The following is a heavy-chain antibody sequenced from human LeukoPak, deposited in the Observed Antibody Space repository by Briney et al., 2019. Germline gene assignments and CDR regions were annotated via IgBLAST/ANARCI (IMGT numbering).Heavy chain of an antibody. CDR1: GFTFSSYG. Sequence: TGGSLRLSCAASGFTFSSYGMHWVRQAPGKGLEWVAFIRYDGSNKYYADSVKGRFTISRDNSKNTLYLQMNSLRAEDTAVYYCAKDPLVSGSYFDYWGQGTLATVSS. CDR3: AKDPLVSGSYFDY. V-gene: IGHV3-30*02. J-gene: IGHJ4*02. D-gene: IGHD1-26*01. CDR2: IRYDGSNK.